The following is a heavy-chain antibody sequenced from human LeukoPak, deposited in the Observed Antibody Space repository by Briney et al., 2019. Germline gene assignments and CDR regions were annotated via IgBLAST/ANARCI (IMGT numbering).Heavy chain of an antibody. Sequence: GGSLRLSCAASGFTFTDHYMSWVCQAPGKGLEWVSYISSGGDIIYYADSVKGRFTISRDNAKNTLYLQMNSLRVEDTAVHYCAKLIRRWLQLGDCWGQGTLVTVSS. V-gene: IGHV3-11*04. CDR3: AKLIRRWLQLGDC. CDR2: ISSGGDII. D-gene: IGHD5-24*01. J-gene: IGHJ4*02. CDR1: GFTFTDHY.